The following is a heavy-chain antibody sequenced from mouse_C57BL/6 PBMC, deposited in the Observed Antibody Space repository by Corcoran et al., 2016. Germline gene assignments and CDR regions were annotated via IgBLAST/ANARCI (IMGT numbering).Heavy chain of an antibody. CDR2: INPNNGGT. CDR1: GYTFTDYN. D-gene: IGHD2-12*01. Sequence: EVQLQQSGPELVKPGASVKIPCKAYGYTFTDYNMDWVKQSHGKSLEWIGDINPNNGGTIYNQKFKGKATLTVDKSSSTAYMELRSLTSEDTAVYYCARYDSFFFDYWGQGTTLTVSS. CDR3: ARYDSFFFDY. V-gene: IGHV1-18*01. J-gene: IGHJ2*01.